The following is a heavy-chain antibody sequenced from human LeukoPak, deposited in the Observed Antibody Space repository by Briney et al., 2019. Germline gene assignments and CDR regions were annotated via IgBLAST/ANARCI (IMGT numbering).Heavy chain of an antibody. Sequence: ASVKVSCKASGYTFTSYYMHWVRQAPGQGLEWMGIINPSGGSTSYAQKFQGRVTMTRNTSISTVYMELSSLRSEDTAVYYCARGTRPYYYMDVWGKGTTVTVSS. CDR2: INPSGGST. D-gene: IGHD1-7*01. V-gene: IGHV1-46*01. CDR1: GYTFTSYY. J-gene: IGHJ6*03. CDR3: ARGTRPYYYMDV.